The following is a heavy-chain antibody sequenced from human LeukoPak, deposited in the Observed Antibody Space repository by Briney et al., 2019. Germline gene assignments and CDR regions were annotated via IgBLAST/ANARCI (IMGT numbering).Heavy chain of an antibody. CDR1: GFTFYDYG. Sequence: GGSLRLSCTASGFTFYDYGMSWVRRPPGKGLEWGSGLNWSGGITDYADSVKGRFTISRDKAKNVLYLQMNSLRVEDTAFYYCAKGEGFDTLSGPFDYWGQGAQVTVSS. V-gene: IGHV3-20*04. J-gene: IGHJ4*02. CDR3: AKGEGFDTLSGPFDY. CDR2: LNWSGGIT. D-gene: IGHD3-16*01.